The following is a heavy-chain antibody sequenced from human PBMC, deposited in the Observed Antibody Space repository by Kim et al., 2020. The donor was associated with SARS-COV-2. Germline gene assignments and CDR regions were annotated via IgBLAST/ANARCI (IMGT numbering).Heavy chain of an antibody. J-gene: IGHJ4*02. Sequence: YTPSLKSRVTISVDTSKNQFSLKLSSGTAADTAVYYCARIMVRGYYYFDYWGQGTLVTVSS. V-gene: IGHV4-34*01. D-gene: IGHD3-10*01. CDR3: ARIMVRGYYYFDY.